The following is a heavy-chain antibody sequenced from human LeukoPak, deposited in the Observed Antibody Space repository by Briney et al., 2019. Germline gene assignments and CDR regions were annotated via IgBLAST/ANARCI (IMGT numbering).Heavy chain of an antibody. CDR1: GFTFSSYS. Sequence: GGSLRLSCAVSGFTFSSYSMSWVRQAPGKGLEWVSSISSSRSYIYYADSVKGRFTTSRDNAKNSLYLQMNSLRAEDTAVYYCARDGWISFYSSHFYFDYWGQGTLVTVSS. CDR3: ARDGWISFYSSHFYFDY. D-gene: IGHD2-2*03. CDR2: ISSSRSYI. V-gene: IGHV3-21*01. J-gene: IGHJ4*02.